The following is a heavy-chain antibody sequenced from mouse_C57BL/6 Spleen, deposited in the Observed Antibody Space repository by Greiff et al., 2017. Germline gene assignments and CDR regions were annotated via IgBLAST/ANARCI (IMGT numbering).Heavy chain of an antibody. V-gene: IGHV1-80*01. D-gene: IGHD1-1*01. J-gene: IGHJ2*01. Sequence: VQLQQSGAELVKPGASVKISCKASGYAFSSYWMNWVKQRPGKGLEWIGQIYPGDGDTNYNGKFKGKATLTADKSSSTAYMQLSSLTSEDSAVYFCARGDYGSSNFDYWGQGTTLTGSS. CDR1: GYAFSSYW. CDR2: IYPGDGDT. CDR3: ARGDYGSSNFDY.